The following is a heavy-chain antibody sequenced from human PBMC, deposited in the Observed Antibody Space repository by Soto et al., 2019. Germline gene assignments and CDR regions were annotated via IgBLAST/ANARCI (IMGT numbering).Heavy chain of an antibody. V-gene: IGHV4-38-2*01. J-gene: IGHJ4*02. CDR3: ARHSREEKGWTIRRLDY. CDR1: GDSIISIYH. Sequence: PSETLSLTCAVSGDSIISIYHWAWIRQSPGRGLEWIASIYHTGTTYYTPSLESRVTISVDTSKNQFSLRLSSVTAADSAMYYCARHSREEKGWTIRRLDYWGQGTMVTVYS. CDR2: IYHTGTT. D-gene: IGHD3-22*01.